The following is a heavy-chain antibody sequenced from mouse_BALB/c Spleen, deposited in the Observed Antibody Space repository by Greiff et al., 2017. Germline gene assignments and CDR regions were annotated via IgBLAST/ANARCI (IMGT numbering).Heavy chain of an antibody. Sequence: VMLVESGPGLVAPSQSLSITCTVSGFSLTGYGVNWVRQPPGKGLEWLGMIWGDGSTDYNSALKSRLSISKDNSKSQVFLKMNSLQTDDTARYYCARGGRLRRDGAWFAYWGQGTLVTVSA. D-gene: IGHD2-2*01. CDR2: IWGDGST. CDR1: GFSLTGYG. CDR3: ARGGRLRRDGAWFAY. V-gene: IGHV2-6-7*01. J-gene: IGHJ3*01.